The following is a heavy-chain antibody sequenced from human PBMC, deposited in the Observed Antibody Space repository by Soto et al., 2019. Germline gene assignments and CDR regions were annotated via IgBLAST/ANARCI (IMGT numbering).Heavy chain of an antibody. D-gene: IGHD1-7*01. CDR2: IYRTGST. CDR1: GGSFTSNNW. J-gene: IGHJ4*02. V-gene: IGHV4-4*02. Sequence: SETLSLTCAVSGGSFTSNNWWTWVRQPPGQGLEWIGEIYRTGSTNYNPSLKSRVTISLDESENQFSLKVTSLTAADTAVYYCASRDPGTSVDYWGQGTLVTVSS. CDR3: ASRDPGTSVDY.